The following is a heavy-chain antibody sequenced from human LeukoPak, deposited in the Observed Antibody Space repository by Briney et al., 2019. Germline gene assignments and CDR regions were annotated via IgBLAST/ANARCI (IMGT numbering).Heavy chain of an antibody. D-gene: IGHD6-13*01. CDR3: ARAVAAAPPYYYYYMDV. V-gene: IGHV4-59*01. CDR1: GGSISSYY. Sequence: ASETLSLTCTVSGGSISSYYWSWIRQPPGKGLEWIGYIYYSGSTNYNPSLKSRVTISVDTSKNQFSLKLSSVTAADTAVYYCARAVAAAPPYYYYYMDVWAKGPRSPSP. CDR2: IYYSGST. J-gene: IGHJ6*03.